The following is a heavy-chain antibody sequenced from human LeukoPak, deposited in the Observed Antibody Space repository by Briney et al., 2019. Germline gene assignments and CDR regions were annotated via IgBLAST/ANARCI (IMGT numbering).Heavy chain of an antibody. CDR2: MNPNSGNT. Sequence: ASVKVSCRASGYTFTSYDINWVRQATGQGLEWMGWMNPNSGNTGYAQKFQGRVTMTRNTSISTAYMELSSLRSEDTAVYYCASSWTVSNDFWSGSCDYWGQETLVTVSS. CDR3: ASSWTVSNDFWSGSCDY. J-gene: IGHJ4*02. V-gene: IGHV1-8*01. CDR1: GYTFTSYD. D-gene: IGHD3-3*01.